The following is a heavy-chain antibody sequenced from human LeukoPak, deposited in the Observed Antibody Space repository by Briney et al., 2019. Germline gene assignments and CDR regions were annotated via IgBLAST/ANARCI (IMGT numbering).Heavy chain of an antibody. D-gene: IGHD4-17*01. CDR1: GYSFSIYG. V-gene: IGHV1-18*01. CDR3: ARCGAAVTTHFSH. CDR2: ISASDGTT. Sequence: ASVKVPCKASGYSFSIYGITWARQAPGQGLEYLGWISASDGTTNYAQKVQDRVTMTTDTSTSTAHLELRSLRSEDTAVYYCARCGAAVTTHFSHWGQGTLVTVSS. J-gene: IGHJ4*02.